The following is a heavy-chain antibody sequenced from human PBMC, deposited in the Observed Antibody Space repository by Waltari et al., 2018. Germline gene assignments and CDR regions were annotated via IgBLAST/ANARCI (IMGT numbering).Heavy chain of an antibody. D-gene: IGHD2-21*02. CDR2: VSKSGGDI. J-gene: IGHJ3*02. CDR1: GXTFSSYX. V-gene: IGHV3-23*01. CDR3: AKRAIGVVXVDAFDI. Sequence: EVQLLESXGGLVQPGGSLRLSCXASGXTFSSYXMSGVRQAPGKGGEGCSAVSKSGGDIYXADSVKGRXTISXDNXKNTRXLXMNSLRAGXXAVYXCAKRAIGVVXVDAFDIXGQGTMVTVXS.